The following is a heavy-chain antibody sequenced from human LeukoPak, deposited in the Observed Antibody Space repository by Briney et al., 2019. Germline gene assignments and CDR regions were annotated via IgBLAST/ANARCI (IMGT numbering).Heavy chain of an antibody. Sequence: GGSLRLSCAASGFTVSSNYMSWVRQAPGKGLEWVSAIYTGGSTYYAGSVKGRFTISRDNSKNTLYLQMNSLRAEDTAVYYCARNLYYYDSSGYYYYWGQGTTVTVSS. D-gene: IGHD3-22*01. CDR2: IYTGGST. CDR3: ARNLYYYDSSGYYYY. V-gene: IGHV3-66*01. CDR1: GFTVSSNY. J-gene: IGHJ6*02.